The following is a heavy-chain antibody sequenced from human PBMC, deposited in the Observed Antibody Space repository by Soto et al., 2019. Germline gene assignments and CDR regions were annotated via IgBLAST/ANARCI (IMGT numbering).Heavy chain of an antibody. D-gene: IGHD2-2*01. V-gene: IGHV4-34*01. CDR1: GVYFSCYY. J-gene: IGHJ3*01. CDR3: ARGECSSVYCFTRWALDF. CDR2: ISHSGTT. Sequence: PSEPLSLTCAVYGVYFSCYYWTWIRLTPGKGLEWIGEISHSGTTNYQPSLTSRVTISADPSKKQFSLNLTSVTAADSGVYYCARGECSSVYCFTRWALDFWGQGTVVNVSS.